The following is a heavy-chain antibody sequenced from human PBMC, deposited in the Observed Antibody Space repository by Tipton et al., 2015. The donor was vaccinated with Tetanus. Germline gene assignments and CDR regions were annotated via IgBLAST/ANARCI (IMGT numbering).Heavy chain of an antibody. CDR3: AREADCSGGSCFSGDFDN. D-gene: IGHD2-15*01. V-gene: IGHV3-33*01. CDR2: SWYDGTVK. Sequence: AASGFIFSSYGIHWVRQAPGKGLEWVAVSWYDGTVKYYADPVKGRFTISRDNSKNTLYLQMNSLRAEDTAVYYCAREADCSGGSCFSGDFDNWGQGTQVTVSS. J-gene: IGHJ4*02. CDR1: GFIFSSYG.